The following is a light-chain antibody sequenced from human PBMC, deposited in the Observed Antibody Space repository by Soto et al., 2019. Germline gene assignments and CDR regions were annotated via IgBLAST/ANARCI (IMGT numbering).Light chain of an antibody. CDR2: AAS. Sequence: IHMTHAPSSLSASVVYRVTITFLASQGIRNDLAWYQQKPGKAPKLLIYAASTLQSGVPSRFSGSGSGTDFTLTISSLQPEDFATYYCQQLNSYPITFGQGTRLEI. J-gene: IGKJ5*01. CDR3: QQLNSYPIT. CDR1: QGIRND. V-gene: IGKV1-17*01.